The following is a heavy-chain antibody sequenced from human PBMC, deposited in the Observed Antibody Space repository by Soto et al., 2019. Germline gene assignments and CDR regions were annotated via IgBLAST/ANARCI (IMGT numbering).Heavy chain of an antibody. CDR2: IVVGNDNT. CDR3: ARDHVSSSSIGRHYYYGMDV. J-gene: IGHJ6*02. V-gene: IGHV1-58*01. Sequence: AASVKVSCKASGFTFGSSAVHWARQARGQRLEWIGWIVVGNDNTFYAQKFEDRVKFTRDMSTSTAYMELKSLRSDDTAVYYCARDHVSSSSIGRHYYYGMDVWGQGTTVTVSS. CDR1: GFTFGSSA. D-gene: IGHD6-13*01.